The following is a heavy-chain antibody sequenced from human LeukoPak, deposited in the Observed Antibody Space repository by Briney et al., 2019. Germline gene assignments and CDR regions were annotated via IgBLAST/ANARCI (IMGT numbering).Heavy chain of an antibody. CDR2: IHTYNGHT. CDR1: GYTFNSYG. J-gene: IGHJ4*02. V-gene: IGHV1-18*01. D-gene: IGHD5-18*01. Sequence: ASVKVSCKSSGYTFNSYGITWVRQAPGQGLEWMGWIHTYNGHTNYAQKLQGRVTMTTDTSTSTAYMELRSLRSDDTAVYYCAREWGGTAMVPDYWGQGTLVTVSS. CDR3: AREWGGTAMVPDY.